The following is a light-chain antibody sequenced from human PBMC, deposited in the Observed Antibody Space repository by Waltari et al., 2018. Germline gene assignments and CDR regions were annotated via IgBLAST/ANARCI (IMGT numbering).Light chain of an antibody. CDR2: DVS. J-gene: IGLJ3*02. CDR3: KSYTGTGSWV. Sequence: QSALTQPASVSGSPGQSITIFCTGTKRDVGFDYSVPWYQQHPGKAPKVIIYDVSQRPSGISHRFSGSKSGNTASLTISGLQADDEADYYCKSYTGTGSWVFGGGTKLTVL. CDR1: KRDVGFDYS. V-gene: IGLV2-14*03.